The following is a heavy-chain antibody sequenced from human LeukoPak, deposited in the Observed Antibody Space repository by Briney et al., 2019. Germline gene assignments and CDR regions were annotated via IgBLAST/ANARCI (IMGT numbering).Heavy chain of an antibody. D-gene: IGHD6-13*01. J-gene: IGHJ4*02. V-gene: IGHV3-23*01. Sequence: GGSLRLSCAASGFTFSSYAMSWVRQAPGKGLEWVSAISGSGGSTYYADSVKGRFTISRDNSKNTLYLQLTSLRAEDTAVYYCAKSPPRGSSWFFDYWGQGTLVTVSS. CDR3: AKSPPRGSSWFFDY. CDR2: ISGSGGST. CDR1: GFTFSSYA.